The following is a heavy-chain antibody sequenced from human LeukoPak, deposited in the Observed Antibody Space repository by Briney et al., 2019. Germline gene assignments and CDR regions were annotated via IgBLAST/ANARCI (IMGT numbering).Heavy chain of an antibody. V-gene: IGHV1-18*01. D-gene: IGHD3-22*01. CDR1: GYTFTSNG. CDR3: AREVRDSSGYYSQGSDAFDI. Sequence: GASVKVSCKASGYTFTSNGISWVRHAPGQGLEWMGWISAYNGNTNYAQKLQGRVTMTTDTSTSTAYMELRSLRSDATAVYYCAREVRDSSGYYSQGSDAFDIWGQGTMVTVSS. J-gene: IGHJ3*02. CDR2: ISAYNGNT.